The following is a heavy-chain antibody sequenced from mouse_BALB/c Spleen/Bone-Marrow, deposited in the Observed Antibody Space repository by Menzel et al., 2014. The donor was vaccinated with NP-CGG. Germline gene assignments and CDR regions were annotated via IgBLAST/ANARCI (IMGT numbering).Heavy chain of an antibody. D-gene: IGHD1-1*01. J-gene: IGHJ3*01. CDR3: ANYYYGSSLFAY. V-gene: IGHV14-3*02. CDR1: GFNIKDTY. CDR2: IDPANGNT. Sequence: EVQLVESGAELVKPGAPVKLSCTASGFNIKDTYMHWVKQRPEQGLEWIGRIDPANGNTKYDPKFQGKATITADTSSNTAYLQLSSLTSEDTAVYYCANYYYGSSLFAYWGQGTLVTVSA.